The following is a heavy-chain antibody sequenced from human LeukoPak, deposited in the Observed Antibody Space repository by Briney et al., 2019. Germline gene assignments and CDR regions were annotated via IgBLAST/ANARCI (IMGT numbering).Heavy chain of an antibody. J-gene: IGHJ6*02. V-gene: IGHV3-23*01. D-gene: IGHD3-9*01. CDR3: AKILTETDSYYFGMDV. CDR2: ISASGGNT. CDR1: GFTFSSYA. Sequence: GGSLRLSWAASGFTFSSYAMSCVRQASGKGLEWVSAISASGGNTYYADSVKGRFTISRDNSKNTLYLQLNSLRAEDTAIYYCAKILTETDSYYFGMDVWGHGTTVTVSS.